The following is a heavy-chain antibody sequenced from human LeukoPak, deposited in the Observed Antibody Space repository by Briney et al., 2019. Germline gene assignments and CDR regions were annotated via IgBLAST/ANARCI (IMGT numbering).Heavy chain of an antibody. CDR1: GGSFSSYY. D-gene: IGHD6-13*01. CDR2: IYTSGST. J-gene: IGHJ4*02. V-gene: IGHV4-4*07. Sequence: SETLSLTCTASGGSFSSYYRSWIRQPAGKGLEWIARIYTSGSTNYNPSLKSRVTMSVDTSKIQFSRKLGAVTAADTGVYYCAGVIAAALYYFDYWGQGTLVTVSS. CDR3: AGVIAAALYYFDY.